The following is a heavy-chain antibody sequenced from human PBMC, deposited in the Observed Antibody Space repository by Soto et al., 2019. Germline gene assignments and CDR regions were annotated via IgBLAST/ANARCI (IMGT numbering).Heavy chain of an antibody. J-gene: IGHJ4*02. D-gene: IGHD6-19*01. CDR1: GGSISSYN. CDR2: IYYSGST. Sequence: SETLSLTCTVSGGSISSYNWSWIRQPPGKGLEWIGYIYYSGSTNYNPSLKSRVTISVDTSKNQFSLKLSSVTAADTAVYYCARKVGYSSGWYRFDYWGQGTLVTVSS. CDR3: ARKVGYSSGWYRFDY. V-gene: IGHV4-59*01.